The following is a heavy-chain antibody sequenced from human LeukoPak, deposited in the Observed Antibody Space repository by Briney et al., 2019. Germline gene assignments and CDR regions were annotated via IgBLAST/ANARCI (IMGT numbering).Heavy chain of an antibody. V-gene: IGHV1-18*01. CDR2: ISAYNGNT. J-gene: IGHJ5*02. D-gene: IGHD4-17*01. Sequence: ASVKVSCKASGYTFTSYGISWVRQAPGQRLEWMGWISAYNGNTNYAQKLQGRVTMTTDTSTITAYMELRSMRSYETAVYYCARDLVGGTVTTRGLGWFDPWGQGTLVTVSS. CDR3: ARDLVGGTVTTRGLGWFDP. CDR1: GYTFTSYG.